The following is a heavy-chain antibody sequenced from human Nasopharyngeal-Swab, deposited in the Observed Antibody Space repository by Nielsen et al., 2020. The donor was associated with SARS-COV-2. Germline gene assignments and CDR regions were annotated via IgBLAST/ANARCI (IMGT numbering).Heavy chain of an antibody. D-gene: IGHD6-13*01. J-gene: IGHJ4*02. Sequence: SVKVSCKASGYTFIDYFLHWVRQTPGQSLEWIGWINPHTDATNYAQKFQGRVSMTRDTSISTIYMELRSLSSDDTAVYYCTRPGAAVSGTNFFFWGQGSLVTVSS. CDR1: GYTFIDYF. CDR3: TRPGAAVSGTNFFF. CDR2: INPHTDAT. V-gene: IGHV1-2*02.